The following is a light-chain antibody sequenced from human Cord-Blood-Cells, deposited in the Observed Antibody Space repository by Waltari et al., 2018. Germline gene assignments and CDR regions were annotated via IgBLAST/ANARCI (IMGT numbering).Light chain of an antibody. V-gene: IGKV1-39*01. CDR1: QSISSY. CDR2: DAS. J-gene: IGKJ3*01. Sequence: DLQMTQSPSSLSVSVGDRVTITCRASQSISSYLNWYQQKPGKAPKLLIYDASSLQSGVPSRFSGSGSGTDFTLTISSLQPEDFATYYCQQSYSTPFTFGPGTKVDIK. CDR3: QQSYSTPFT.